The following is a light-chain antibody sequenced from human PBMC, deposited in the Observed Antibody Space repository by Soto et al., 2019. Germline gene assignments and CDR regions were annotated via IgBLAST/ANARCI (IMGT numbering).Light chain of an antibody. CDR1: SSDVGGYNY. V-gene: IGLV2-8*01. CDR2: EVS. Sequence: QSVLAQPPSASGSPGHSATISRTGTSSDVGGYNYVSWYQQHPGKAPKLMIYEVSKRPSGVPDRFSGSKSGNTASLTVSGLQAEDEADYYCSSYAGSNNLGVFGTGTKVAVL. CDR3: SSYAGSNNLGV. J-gene: IGLJ1*01.